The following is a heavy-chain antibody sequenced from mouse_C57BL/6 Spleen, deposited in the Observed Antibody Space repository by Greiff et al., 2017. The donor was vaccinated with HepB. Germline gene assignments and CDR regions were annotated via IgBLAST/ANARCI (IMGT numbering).Heavy chain of an antibody. V-gene: IGHV5-6*02. D-gene: IGHD2-4*01. CDR1: GFTFSSYG. CDR3: ARRRLYDYAWFAY. CDR2: ISSGGSYT. J-gene: IGHJ3*01. Sequence: EVKLVESGGDLVKPGGSLKLSCAASGFTFSSYGMSWVRQTPDKRLEWVATISSGGSYTYYPDSVKGRFTISRDNAKNTLYLQMSSLKSEDTAMYYCARRRLYDYAWFAYWGQGTLVTVSA.